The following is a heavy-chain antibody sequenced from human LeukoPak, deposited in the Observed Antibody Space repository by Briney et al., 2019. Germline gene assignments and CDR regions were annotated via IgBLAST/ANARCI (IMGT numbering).Heavy chain of an antibody. V-gene: IGHV3-30*02. Sequence: GGSLRLSCAASGFTFSIYGMHWVRQAPGKGLEWVAFIWFDGSNKYDADSVKGRFTIFRDNSKNTVYLQMNSLRAEDTAVYYCASRGITGTTSYNYFDPWGQGTLVTVSS. CDR1: GFTFSIYG. CDR3: ASRGITGTTSYNYFDP. D-gene: IGHD1-7*01. J-gene: IGHJ5*02. CDR2: IWFDGSNK.